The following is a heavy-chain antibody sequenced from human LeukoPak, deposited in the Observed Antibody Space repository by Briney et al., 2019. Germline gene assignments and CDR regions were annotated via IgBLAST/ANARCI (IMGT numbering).Heavy chain of an antibody. V-gene: IGHV4-61*02. CDR2: IYTSGST. CDR3: ARLANNYDFWSGYYGARWFDP. Sequence: SQTLSLTCTVSGGSISSGSYYWSWIRQPAGKGLEWIGRIYTSGSTNYNPSLKSRVTISVDTSKNQFSLKLSSVTAADTAVYYCARLANNYDFWSGYYGARWFDPWGQGTLVTVSS. J-gene: IGHJ5*02. D-gene: IGHD3-3*01. CDR1: GGSISSGSYY.